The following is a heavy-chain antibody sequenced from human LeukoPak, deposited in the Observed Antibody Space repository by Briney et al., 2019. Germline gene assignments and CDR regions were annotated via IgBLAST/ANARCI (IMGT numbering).Heavy chain of an antibody. Sequence: GGSLRLSCAASGFTFSSYAMSWVRQAPGKGLEWVSPISGSGDSTYYADSVKGRFAISRDNSKNTLYLQMNSLRAEDTAVYYCAKGRGRGYSGYEPPFDYWGQGTLVTVSS. CDR1: GFTFSSYA. J-gene: IGHJ4*02. D-gene: IGHD5-12*01. V-gene: IGHV3-23*01. CDR3: AKGRGRGYSGYEPPFDY. CDR2: ISGSGDST.